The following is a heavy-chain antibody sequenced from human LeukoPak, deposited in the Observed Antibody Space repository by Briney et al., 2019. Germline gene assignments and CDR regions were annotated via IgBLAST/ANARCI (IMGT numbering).Heavy chain of an antibody. V-gene: IGHV4-59*08. D-gene: IGHD3-9*01. J-gene: IGHJ5*02. CDR2: IYHSGST. Sequence: SETLSLTCTVSADSISSYYWTWIRQPPGKGLEWIGFIYHSGSTNYHPSLKSRVTISVDTSKNQFSLKLSSVTAADTAVYYCASGVLRYFDWHFGFDPWGQGTLVTVSS. CDR1: ADSISSYY. CDR3: ASGVLRYFDWHFGFDP.